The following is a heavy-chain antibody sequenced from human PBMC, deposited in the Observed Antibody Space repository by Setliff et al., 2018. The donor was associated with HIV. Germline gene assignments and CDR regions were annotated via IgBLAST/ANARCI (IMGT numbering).Heavy chain of an antibody. CDR3: ASTLLWVGEFIKH. CDR1: GGSISSHY. D-gene: IGHD3-10*01. J-gene: IGHJ4*02. V-gene: IGHV4-59*11. Sequence: SETLSLTCTVSGGSISSHYWSWIRLPPGKGLEWIGTIYYNGNTNYNPSLKGRVTILVDTSKNLFSLKLTSVTAADTAVYFCASTLLWVGEFIKHWGQGTLVTVSS. CDR2: IYYNGNT.